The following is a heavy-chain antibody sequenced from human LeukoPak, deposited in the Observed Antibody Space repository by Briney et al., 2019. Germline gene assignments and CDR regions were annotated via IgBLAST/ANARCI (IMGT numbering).Heavy chain of an antibody. CDR3: ARDQRSYCSSTSCQSRYDDMDV. Sequence: GRSLRLSCAASGFTLSSHTMNWVRQAPGKGLEWVSSISSSSTYIYYADSVKGRFTMSRDNAKNSLYLQMNSLRAEDTAVYYCARDQRSYCSSTSCQSRYDDMDVWGKGTTVTVSS. CDR2: ISSSSTYI. V-gene: IGHV3-21*01. J-gene: IGHJ6*03. CDR1: GFTLSSHT. D-gene: IGHD2-2*01.